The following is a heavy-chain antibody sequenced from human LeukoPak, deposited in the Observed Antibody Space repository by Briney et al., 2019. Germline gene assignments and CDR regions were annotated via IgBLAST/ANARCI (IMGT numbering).Heavy chain of an antibody. CDR3: ARQGDYVLGSYRYHRYYYYGMDV. Sequence: SETLPHTRSVSGVPLSSHFGSSLPQPPGKGLEWSGNISYCRSTHYNLSLKTRVTISVDTSKTQFSLKLSSVTAADTAVYYCARQGDYVLGSYRYHRYYYYGMDVWGQGTTVTVSS. CDR2: ISYCRST. D-gene: IGHD3-16*02. J-gene: IGHJ6*02. CDR1: GVPLSSHF. V-gene: IGHV4-59*08.